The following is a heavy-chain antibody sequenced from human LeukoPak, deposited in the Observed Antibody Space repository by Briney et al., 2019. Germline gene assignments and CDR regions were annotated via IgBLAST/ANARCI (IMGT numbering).Heavy chain of an antibody. Sequence: SETLSLTCTVSGGSISSGGYYWSWIRQHPGKGLEWIGYIYYSGSTYYNPSLKSRVTISVDASKNQFSLKLSSVTAADTAVYYCARDRGRKTTVVTTYYGMDVWGQGTTVTVSS. CDR1: GGSISSGGYY. CDR2: IYYSGST. V-gene: IGHV4-31*03. J-gene: IGHJ6*02. D-gene: IGHD4-17*01. CDR3: ARDRGRKTTVVTTYYGMDV.